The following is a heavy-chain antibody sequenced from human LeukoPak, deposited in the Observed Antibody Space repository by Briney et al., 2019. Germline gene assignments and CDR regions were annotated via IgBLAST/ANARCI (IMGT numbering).Heavy chain of an antibody. J-gene: IGHJ5*02. V-gene: IGHV4-34*01. CDR1: GGSFSGYY. CDR3: ARDPYYYDSSGYYSGNWFDP. Sequence: KSSETLSLTCAVYGGSFSGYYWSWIRQPPGKGLEWIGEINHSGSTNYNPSLKSRVTISVDTSKNQFSLKLSSVTAADTAVYYCARDPYYYDSSGYYSGNWFDPWGQGTLVTVSS. D-gene: IGHD3-22*01. CDR2: INHSGST.